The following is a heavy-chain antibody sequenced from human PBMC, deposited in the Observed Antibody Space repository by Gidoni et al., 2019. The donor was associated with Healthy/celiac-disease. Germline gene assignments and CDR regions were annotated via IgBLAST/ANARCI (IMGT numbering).Heavy chain of an antibody. V-gene: IGHV1-69*01. CDR2: IIPIFGTA. Sequence: QVQLVQSGAEVKKPGSSVKVSCKASGGTFSSYAISWVRQAPGQGLEWMGGIIPIFGTANYAQKFQGRVTITADESTSTAYMELSSLRSEDTAVYYCARGPYYDSQLGYYYYMDVWGKGTTVTVSS. D-gene: IGHD3-3*01. J-gene: IGHJ6*03. CDR1: GGTFSSYA. CDR3: ARGPYYDSQLGYYYYMDV.